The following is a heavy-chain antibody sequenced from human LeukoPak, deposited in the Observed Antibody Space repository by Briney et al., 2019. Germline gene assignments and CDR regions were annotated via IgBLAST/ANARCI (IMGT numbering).Heavy chain of an antibody. V-gene: IGHV4-59*01. J-gene: IGHJ4*02. CDR2: IYYSGST. Sequence: SSETLSLTCSVSGGSISSYYWSWIRQPPGKGLEWIGYIYYSGSTNYNPSLKSRVTISVDTSKNQFSLKLSSVTAADTAVYYCASSGRGEHYYGSAPFDYWGQGTLVTVSS. CDR3: ASSGRGEHYYGSAPFDY. D-gene: IGHD3-10*01. CDR1: GGSISSYY.